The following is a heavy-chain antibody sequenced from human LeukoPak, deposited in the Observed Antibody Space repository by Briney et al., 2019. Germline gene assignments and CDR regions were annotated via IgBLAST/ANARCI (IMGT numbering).Heavy chain of an antibody. J-gene: IGHJ4*02. V-gene: IGHV1-69*05. CDR2: IIPIFGTA. CDR1: GGTFSSYA. CDR3: ARDRDIAVAGLHFDY. D-gene: IGHD6-19*01. Sequence: SVKVSCKASGGTFSSYAISWVRQAPGQGLEWMGGIIPIFGTANYAQKLQGRVTMTTDTSTSTAYMEPRSLRSDDTAVYYCARDRDIAVAGLHFDYWGQGTLVTVSS.